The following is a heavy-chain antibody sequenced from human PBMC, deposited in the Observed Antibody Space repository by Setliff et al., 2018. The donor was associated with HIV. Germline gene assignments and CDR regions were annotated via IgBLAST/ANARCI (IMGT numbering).Heavy chain of an antibody. V-gene: IGHV4-31*01. Sequence: SETLSLTCTVSGDSITSDNFFWTWIRQNPGKGLEWIGYIYFSGSATYNPSLKIPVSISVDTSKNQFYLKLSSVTAADTAVYYCTRDTGGGGFPMDVWGKGTTVTVSS. CDR3: TRDTGGGGFPMDV. J-gene: IGHJ6*03. CDR2: IYFSGSA. CDR1: GDSITSDNFF. D-gene: IGHD2-15*01.